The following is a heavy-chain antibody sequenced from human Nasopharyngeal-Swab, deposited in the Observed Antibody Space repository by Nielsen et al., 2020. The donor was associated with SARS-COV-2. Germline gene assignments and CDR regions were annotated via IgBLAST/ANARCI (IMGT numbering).Heavy chain of an antibody. CDR1: GFTFSSYG. CDR3: ARDSSSGDGMDV. V-gene: IGHV3-30*03. J-gene: IGHJ6*02. CDR2: ISYDGSNK. D-gene: IGHD6-13*01. Sequence: GGSLRLSCAASGFTFSSYGMHWVRQAPGKGLEWVAVISYDGSNKYYADSVKGRFTISRDNSKNTLYLQMNSLRAEDTAVYYCARDSSSGDGMDVWGQGTTVTVSS.